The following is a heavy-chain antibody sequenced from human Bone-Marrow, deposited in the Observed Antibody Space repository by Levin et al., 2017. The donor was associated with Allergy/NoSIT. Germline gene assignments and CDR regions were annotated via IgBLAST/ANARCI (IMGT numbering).Heavy chain of an antibody. CDR1: GFTFSNYA. Sequence: GESLKISCAASGFTFSNYAMSWVRQAPGKGLEWVAGFRDTHYTNYADSVTGRFSISRDNSRNMFYLQMNSLRAEDTAVYFCARFARPAGVYDSSDSYDIWGPGTMVTVSS. V-gene: IGHV3-23*01. CDR2: FRDTHYT. J-gene: IGHJ3*02. CDR3: ARFARPAGVYDSSDSYDI. D-gene: IGHD5/OR15-5a*01.